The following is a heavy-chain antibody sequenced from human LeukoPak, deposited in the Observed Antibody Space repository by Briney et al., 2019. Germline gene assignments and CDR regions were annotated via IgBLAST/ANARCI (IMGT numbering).Heavy chain of an antibody. CDR2: ISGSGGST. CDR3: AKADVLRYFDWLNAFDI. Sequence: PGGSLRLFCAASGFTFSSYAMSWVRQAPGKGLEWVSAISGSGGSTYYADSVKGRFTISRDNSKNTLYLQMNSLRAEDTAVYYCAKADVLRYFDWLNAFDIWGQGTMVTVSS. V-gene: IGHV3-23*01. CDR1: GFTFSSYA. J-gene: IGHJ3*02. D-gene: IGHD3-9*01.